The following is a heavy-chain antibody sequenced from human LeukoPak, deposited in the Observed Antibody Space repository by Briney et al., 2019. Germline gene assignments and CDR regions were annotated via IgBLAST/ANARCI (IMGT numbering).Heavy chain of an antibody. CDR3: ARAPGSSSWYTEVYFDY. CDR2: IYYSGST. J-gene: IGHJ4*02. CDR1: GGSISSYY. D-gene: IGHD6-13*01. V-gene: IGHV4-59*01. Sequence: SETLSLTCTVSGGSISSYYWSWIRQPPGKGLEWIGYIYYSGSTNYNPSLKSRVTISVDTSKNQFSLKLSSVTAADTAVYYCARAPGSSSWYTEVYFDYWGQGTLVTVSS.